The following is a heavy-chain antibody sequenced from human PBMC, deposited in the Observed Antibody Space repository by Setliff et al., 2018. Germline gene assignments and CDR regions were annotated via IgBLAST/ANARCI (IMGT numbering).Heavy chain of an antibody. CDR3: RFWSGYYDHFGYYHYYFDF. Sequence: SETLSLTCTVYGGSFSNYYWSWIRQPPGKGLEWIGEINHSGSTNYNPSLTSRVSISVDTSKNQFSLKLSSVTAADTAIYYCRFWSGYYDHFGYYHYYFDFWGQGTLVTVSS. CDR2: INHSGST. D-gene: IGHD3-3*01. V-gene: IGHV4-34*01. CDR1: GGSFSNYY. J-gene: IGHJ4*02.